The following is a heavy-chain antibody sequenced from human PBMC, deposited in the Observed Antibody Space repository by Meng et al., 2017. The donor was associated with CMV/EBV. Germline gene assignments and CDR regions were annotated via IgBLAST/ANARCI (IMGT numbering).Heavy chain of an antibody. J-gene: IGHJ6*02. D-gene: IGHD6-6*01. Sequence: GESLKISCAASGFTFSNAWMSWVRQAPGKGLEWVGRIKSKTDGGTTDYAAPVKGRFTISRDDSKNTLYLQMNSLKTEDTAVYYCTTRTSGSDPYYYYGMDVWGQGTTVTVSS. CDR1: GFTFSNAW. CDR3: TTRTSGSDPYYYYGMDV. V-gene: IGHV3-15*01. CDR2: IKSKTDGGTT.